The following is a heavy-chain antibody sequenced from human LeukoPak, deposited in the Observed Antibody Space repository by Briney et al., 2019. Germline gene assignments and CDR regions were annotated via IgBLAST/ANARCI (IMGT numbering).Heavy chain of an antibody. Sequence: SGPTLVKPTQTLTLTCTFSGFSLSTSGVGVGWIRQPPGKALEWLALISWDDDKRYSPSLKSRLTITKDTSKNQVVLTMTNMDPVDTATYYCAHLAYCGGDCYTDLYYFDYWGQGTLVTVSS. D-gene: IGHD2-21*02. CDR1: GFSLSTSGVG. J-gene: IGHJ4*02. CDR3: AHLAYCGGDCYTDLYYFDY. V-gene: IGHV2-5*02. CDR2: ISWDDDK.